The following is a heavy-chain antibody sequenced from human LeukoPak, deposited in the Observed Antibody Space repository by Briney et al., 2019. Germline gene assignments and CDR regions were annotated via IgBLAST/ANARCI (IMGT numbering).Heavy chain of an antibody. Sequence: GASVKVSCKASGGTFSSYAISWVRQAPGQGLEWMGGIIPIFGTANYAQKFQGRVTITADESTSTAYMELSSLRSEDMAVYYCARVQLERLLHYGMDVWGQGTTVTVSS. V-gene: IGHV1-69*13. CDR3: ARVQLERLLHYGMDV. D-gene: IGHD1-1*01. J-gene: IGHJ6*02. CDR1: GGTFSSYA. CDR2: IIPIFGTA.